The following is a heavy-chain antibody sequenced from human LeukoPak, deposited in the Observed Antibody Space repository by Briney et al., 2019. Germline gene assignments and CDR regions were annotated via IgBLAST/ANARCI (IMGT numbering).Heavy chain of an antibody. D-gene: IGHD2-21*02. CDR1: GFTVSSNY. Sequence: GGSLGLSCAASGFTVSSNYMSWVRQAPGKGLEWVSVIYSGGSTYYADSVKGRFTISRDNSKNTLYLQMNSLRAEDTAVYYCARDSPPKTAKADDYWGQGTLVTVSS. CDR3: ARDSPPKTAKADDY. V-gene: IGHV3-66*01. CDR2: IYSGGST. J-gene: IGHJ4*02.